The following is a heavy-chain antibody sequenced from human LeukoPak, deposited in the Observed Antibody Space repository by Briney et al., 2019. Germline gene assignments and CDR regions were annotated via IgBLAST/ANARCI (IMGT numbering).Heavy chain of an antibody. V-gene: IGHV3-23*01. CDR2: ISGSGVST. D-gene: IGHD5/OR15-5a*01. Sequence: PWGSLRLSCAASGFTFSSQPMSWVRQAPGKGLEWVSVISGSGVSTYYADSVKGRFTISRDNSKNTLYLQMNSLRAEDTAVYYCATDNLRSYYYMDVWGKGTTVTVSS. J-gene: IGHJ6*03. CDR3: ATDNLRSYYYMDV. CDR1: GFTFSSQP.